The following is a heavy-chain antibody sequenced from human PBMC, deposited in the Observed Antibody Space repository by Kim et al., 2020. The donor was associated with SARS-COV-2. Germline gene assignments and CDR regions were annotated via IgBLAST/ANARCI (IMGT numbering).Heavy chain of an antibody. CDR1: GYTFTTCW. V-gene: IGHV5-51*01. D-gene: IGHD6-19*01. J-gene: IGHJ4*02. CDR2: IYPGDSDT. Sequence: GESLQISCQASGYTFTTCWIGWVRQMPGKGLEWMGIIYPGDSDTRYSPSFQGQVTISADKSISTAYLQWSSLKASDTAMYYCARRKYSSGENDYWGQGTLVTVSS. CDR3: ARRKYSSGENDY.